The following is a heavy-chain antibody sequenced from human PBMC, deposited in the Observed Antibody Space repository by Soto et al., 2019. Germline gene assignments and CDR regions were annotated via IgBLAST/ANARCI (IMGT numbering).Heavy chain of an antibody. CDR1: GGTFSSYA. V-gene: IGHV1-69*13. J-gene: IGHJ4*02. CDR2: IIPIFGTA. CDR3: VRDMSQSSTPDY. D-gene: IGHD3-10*02. Sequence: SVKVSCKASGGTFSSYAISWVRQAPGQGLEWMGGIIPIFGTANYAQKFQGRVTITADESTSTAYMELSSLRSEDTAVYYCVRDMSQSSTPDYWGQGTLVTVSS.